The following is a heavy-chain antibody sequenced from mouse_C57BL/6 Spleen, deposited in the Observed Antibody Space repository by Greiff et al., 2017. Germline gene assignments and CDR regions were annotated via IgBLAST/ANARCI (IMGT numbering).Heavy chain of an antibody. V-gene: IGHV1-18*01. CDR3: ARGGYGSSYGDFDY. CDR1: GYTFTDYN. J-gene: IGHJ2*01. CDR2: ITPNNGGT. Sequence: VQLQQSGPELVKPGASVKLPCKASGYTFTDYNMDWVKQSPGKSLEWIGDITPNNGGTIYNQKFKGKATLTVDKSSSTAYMGLRSLTSEDTAVYYCARGGYGSSYGDFDYWGQGTTLTVSS. D-gene: IGHD1-1*01.